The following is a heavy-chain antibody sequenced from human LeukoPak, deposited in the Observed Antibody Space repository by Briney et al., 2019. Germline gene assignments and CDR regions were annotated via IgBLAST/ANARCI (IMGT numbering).Heavy chain of an antibody. J-gene: IGHJ6*03. CDR2: IIAMIGTP. D-gene: IGHD2-2*01. Sequence: GASVKVSCKASGGTFSSSGISWVRQAPGQGLEWMGGIIAMIGTPNYAQKFQGRVTITADESTSTAYMELSSLRSEDTAVYYCASHCSSTSCYADYYYMDVWGKGTTVTVSS. CDR3: ASHCSSTSCYADYYYMDV. CDR1: GGTFSSSG. V-gene: IGHV1-69*01.